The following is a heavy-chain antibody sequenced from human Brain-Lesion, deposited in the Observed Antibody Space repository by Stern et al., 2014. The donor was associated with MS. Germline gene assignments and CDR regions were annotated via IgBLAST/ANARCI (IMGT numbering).Heavy chain of an antibody. CDR3: ARSPATPSGYDRFDY. CDR1: GYLFDDYW. J-gene: IGHJ4*02. V-gene: IGHV5-51*03. D-gene: IGHD5-12*01. CDR2: IFPRDSNT. Sequence: VQLLESGAEVKKPGESLKISCEASGYLFDDYWIGWVRQMSGRGLELVAIIFPRDSNTRYSPSVQGQVTISADKSISTANLQWSRLKPSDPAMYYCARSPATPSGYDRFDYWGQGALVTVSS.